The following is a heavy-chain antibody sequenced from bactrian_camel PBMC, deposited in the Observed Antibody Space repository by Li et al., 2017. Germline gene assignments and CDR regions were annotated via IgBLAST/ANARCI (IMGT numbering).Heavy chain of an antibody. Sequence: DVQLVESGGGSVQAGGSLRLSCAASGYTYNRNCMAWFRQAPGKEREGVARIATGSGNTYYADSVKGRFTTSADFAKSTVYLQMNSLKPEDTAVYLCVRGQREYGGDWYSQGLMYWGQGTQVTV. D-gene: IGHD6*01. V-gene: IGHV3S40*01. CDR3: VRGQREYGGDWYSQGLMY. CDR1: GYTYNRNC. J-gene: IGHJ4*01. CDR2: IATGSGNT.